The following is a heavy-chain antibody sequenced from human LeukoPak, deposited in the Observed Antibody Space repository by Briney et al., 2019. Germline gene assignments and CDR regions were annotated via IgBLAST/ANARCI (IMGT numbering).Heavy chain of an antibody. V-gene: IGHV1-69*13. J-gene: IGHJ4*02. CDR2: IIPVFGTP. CDR1: GGTFSSYA. CDR3: ASPRGSYTPVLYYFHY. D-gene: IGHD1-26*01. Sequence: ASVKVSCKASGGTFSSYAISWVRQAPGQGLEWMGGIIPVFGTPKYAQKFQGRVTITADESTSTANMELSSLRSEDTAVYYCASPRGSYTPVLYYFHYWGQGTLVTVSS.